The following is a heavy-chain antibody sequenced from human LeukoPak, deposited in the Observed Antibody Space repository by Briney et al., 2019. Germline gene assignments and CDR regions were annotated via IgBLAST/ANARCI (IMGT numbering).Heavy chain of an antibody. CDR3: ARYRAADDAFDI. J-gene: IGHJ3*02. Sequence: GRSLRLSCAASAFTFSNYGMHWVRQAPGKGLEWVAVIWYDGSGKNYADSVKGRFTISRDNSKNTLYLQMNSLRAEDTAVYYCARYRAADDAFDIWGQGTVVTVSS. CDR1: AFTFSNYG. D-gene: IGHD1-26*01. CDR2: IWYDGSGK. V-gene: IGHV3-33*01.